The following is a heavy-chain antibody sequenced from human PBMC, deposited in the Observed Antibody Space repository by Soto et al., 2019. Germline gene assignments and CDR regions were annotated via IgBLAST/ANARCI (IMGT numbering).Heavy chain of an antibody. CDR2: IYYDGST. D-gene: IGHD2-15*01. Sequence: PSETLSLTCTVYGGSINSNNYYWAWIRQPPGKGLAWIASIYYDGSTYYNPSLKSRVSISVDTSKNHFSLKLSSATAADTAVYYCAKVVVAATRHTDFDSWGQGTLVTSP. J-gene: IGHJ4*02. CDR3: AKVVVAATRHTDFDS. CDR1: GGSINSNNYY. V-gene: IGHV4-39*02.